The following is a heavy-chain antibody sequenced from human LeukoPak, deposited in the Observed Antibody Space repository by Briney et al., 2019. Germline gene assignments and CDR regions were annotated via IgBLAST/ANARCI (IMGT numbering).Heavy chain of an antibody. CDR1: GGSISSSSYY. D-gene: IGHD6-13*01. Sequence: SETLSLTCTVSGGSISSSSYYWGWIRQPPGKGLEWIGSIYYSGSTYYNPSLKSRVTISVDTSKNQFSLKLSSVTAADTAVYYCASSRSGIAASLDYWGQGTLVTVSS. J-gene: IGHJ4*02. CDR2: IYYSGST. CDR3: ASSRSGIAASLDY. V-gene: IGHV4-39*01.